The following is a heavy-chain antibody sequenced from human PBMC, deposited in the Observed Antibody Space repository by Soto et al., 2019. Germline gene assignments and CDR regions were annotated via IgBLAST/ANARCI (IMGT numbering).Heavy chain of an antibody. CDR3: ARILNYYDSSGYSPHFDY. J-gene: IGHJ4*02. Sequence: SETLSLTCTVSGGSISSGGYYWGWIRQHPGKGLEWFGYIYYSGSTYYNPSLKSRVTISVDTSKNKFSLKLSSVTAADTAVYDCARILNYYDSSGYSPHFDYWGQGTLVTVSS. CDR1: GGSISSGGYY. V-gene: IGHV4-31*03. D-gene: IGHD3-22*01. CDR2: IYYSGST.